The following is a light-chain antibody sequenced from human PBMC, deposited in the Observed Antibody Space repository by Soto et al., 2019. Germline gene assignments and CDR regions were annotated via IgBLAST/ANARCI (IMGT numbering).Light chain of an antibody. CDR1: QSISSY. CDR3: QQSYSTPYT. CDR2: AAS. V-gene: IGKV1-39*01. J-gene: IGKJ2*01. Sequence: DIQMTQSPSSLSASVGDRVTITCRASQSISSYLNWYQQKPGKAPKLLIYAASSLQTGVPSRFSGSGSGTDFTLTISSLRPEDFATYYCQQSYSTPYTFGQGTQLEIK.